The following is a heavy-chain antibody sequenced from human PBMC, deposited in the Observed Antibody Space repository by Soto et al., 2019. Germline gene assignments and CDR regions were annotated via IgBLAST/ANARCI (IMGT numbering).Heavy chain of an antibody. J-gene: IGHJ4*02. CDR1: GGSISSSSYY. CDR3: ARFRGNRITIFGVVIPAFLAS. D-gene: IGHD3-3*01. V-gene: IGHV4-39*01. Sequence: SETLSLTCTVSGGSISSSSYYWGWIRQPPGKGLEWIGSIYYSGSTYYNPSLKSRVTISVDTSKNQFSLNLSSVHAGDTAVYYGARFRGNRITIFGVVIPAFLASWAKGTLVPVSS. CDR2: IYYSGST.